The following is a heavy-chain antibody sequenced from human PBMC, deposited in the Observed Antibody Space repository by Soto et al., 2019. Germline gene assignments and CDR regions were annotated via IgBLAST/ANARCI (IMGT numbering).Heavy chain of an antibody. CDR1: GGTFSGYA. CDR3: ARVIQLERLSWFDP. V-gene: IGHV1-69*13. CDR2: IIPIFGTA. Sequence: SVKVSCKASGGTFSGYAISWVRQAPGQGLEWMGGIIPIFGTANYAQKFQGRVTITADESTSTAYMELSSLRSEDTAVYYCARVIQLERLSWFDPWGQGTLVTVSS. J-gene: IGHJ5*02. D-gene: IGHD1-1*01.